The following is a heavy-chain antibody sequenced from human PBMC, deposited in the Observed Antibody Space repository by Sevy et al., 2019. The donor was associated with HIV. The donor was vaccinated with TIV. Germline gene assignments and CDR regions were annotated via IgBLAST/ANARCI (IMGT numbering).Heavy chain of an antibody. D-gene: IGHD3-10*01. CDR2: IYFHGSIK. CDR3: GIGRDYGNFDY. J-gene: IGHJ4*02. V-gene: IGHV3-33*01. CDR1: GFNFSIYG. Sequence: GGSLRLSCAASGFNFSIYGMHWVRQAPGKGLEWVALIYFHGSIKYYVDSVKGRFTISRDNSKNTLYLQMNSLRVEDTAVYYCGIGRDYGNFDYWGQGTLVTVSS.